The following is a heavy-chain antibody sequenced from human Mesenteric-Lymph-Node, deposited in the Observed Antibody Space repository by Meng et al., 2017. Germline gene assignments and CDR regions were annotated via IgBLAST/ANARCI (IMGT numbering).Heavy chain of an antibody. V-gene: IGHV1-2*02. CDR3: ARGYYDSSAYYTFDY. CDR2: INLHSGGT. J-gene: IGHJ4*02. D-gene: IGHD3-22*01. CDR1: GYTFTGYY. Sequence: QGQLVQSGAEVKKPGASVKVSCKASGYTFTGYYMHWVRQAPGQGLEWLGWINLHSGGTNYAQKFQGRVTMTRDTSITTAYMELSSLISDDTAVYYCARGYYDSSAYYTFDYWGQGTLVTVSS.